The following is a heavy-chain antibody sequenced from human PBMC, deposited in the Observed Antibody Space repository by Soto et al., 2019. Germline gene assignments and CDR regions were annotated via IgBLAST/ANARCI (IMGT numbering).Heavy chain of an antibody. J-gene: IGHJ6*02. CDR3: ARDLAFTNGLTMDV. V-gene: IGHV4-59*01. D-gene: IGHD2-8*01. CDR1: GGSISSYY. CDR2: IYYSGST. Sequence: PSETLSISCTVSGGSISSYYWSWIRQPPGKGLEWIGYIYYSGSTNYNPSLKSRVTISVDTSKNQFSLKLSSVTAADTAVYYCARDLAFTNGLTMDVWGQGTTVTVSS.